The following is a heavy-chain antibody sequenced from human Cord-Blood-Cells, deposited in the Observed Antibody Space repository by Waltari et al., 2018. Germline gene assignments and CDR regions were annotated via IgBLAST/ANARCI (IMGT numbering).Heavy chain of an antibody. J-gene: IGHJ4*02. CDR3: ARDTSGSFDY. V-gene: IGHV1-2*02. CDR1: GYTFTASS. Sequence: QVQLVQSGAAVKKPGASVKVSCKASGYTFTASSRNGVRQAPGQGLEWMGWINPNRGGTNYAQKVQGRVPMTRDTSISTAYMELSRLRSDDTAVYYCARDTSGSFDYWGQGTLVTVSS. D-gene: IGHD1-26*01. CDR2: INPNRGGT.